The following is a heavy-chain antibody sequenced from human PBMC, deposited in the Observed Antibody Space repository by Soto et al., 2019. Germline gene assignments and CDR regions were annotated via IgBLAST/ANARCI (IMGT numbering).Heavy chain of an antibody. CDR3: AKGSTGDCSSISCLYYFDF. Sequence: GGPLRLSCAASGFTFNTYAKNWARQAPGKRLEWVSTVSGSADSTYYADSVKGRFTISRDNSKNTLPLQMNSLRAVGTAVYYCAKGSTGDCSSISCLYYFDFWGQGTLVTVSS. CDR2: VSGSADST. CDR1: GFTFNTYA. J-gene: IGHJ4*02. V-gene: IGHV3-23*01. D-gene: IGHD2-2*01.